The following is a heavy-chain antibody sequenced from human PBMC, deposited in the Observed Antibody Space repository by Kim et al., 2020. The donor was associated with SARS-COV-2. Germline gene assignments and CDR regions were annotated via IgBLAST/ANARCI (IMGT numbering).Heavy chain of an antibody. J-gene: IGHJ6*02. V-gene: IGHV3-21*01. D-gene: IGHD2-2*02. Sequence: GGSLRLSCAASGFTFSSYSMNWVRQAPGKGLEWVSSISSSSSYIYYADSVKGRFTISRDNAKNSLYLQMNSLRAEDTAVYYCASSPGVVVPAAIEGDYYYYYGMDVWGQGTTVTVSS. CDR1: GFTFSSYS. CDR3: ASSPGVVVPAAIEGDYYYYYGMDV. CDR2: ISSSSSYI.